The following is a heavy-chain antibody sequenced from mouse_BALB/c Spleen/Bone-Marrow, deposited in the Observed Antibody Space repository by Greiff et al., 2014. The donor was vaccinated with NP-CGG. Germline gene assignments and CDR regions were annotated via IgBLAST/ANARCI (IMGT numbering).Heavy chain of an antibody. D-gene: IGHD2-1*01. CDR1: GFSLKNYG. V-gene: IGHV2-9*02. Sequence: VMLVESGPGLVAPSQSLSITCTVSGFSLKNYGVHWVRQPPGKGLEWLGVIGTGRGTNYNSDLMSRLSISKDNSKSQVFLKMNSLQTGDTAMYYCARERAYGNWYCDVWGAGTTVTVSS. CDR2: IGTGRGT. CDR3: ARERAYGNWYCDV. J-gene: IGHJ1*01.